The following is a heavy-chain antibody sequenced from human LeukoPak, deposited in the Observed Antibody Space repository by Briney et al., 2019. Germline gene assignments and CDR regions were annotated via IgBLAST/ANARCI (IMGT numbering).Heavy chain of an antibody. V-gene: IGHV1-18*01. CDR3: ARALNWGLVWYFDL. J-gene: IGHJ2*01. D-gene: IGHD7-27*01. CDR1: GYTYANYG. CDR2: ISNKNGHT. Sequence: GASVKVSCKTSGYTYANYGITWVRQAPGQGLEWMGWISNKNGHTNYAQKFQGRVTMTTDTSTSTAYMELRSLRSDDTAVYYCARALNWGLVWYFDLWGRGTLVTVSS.